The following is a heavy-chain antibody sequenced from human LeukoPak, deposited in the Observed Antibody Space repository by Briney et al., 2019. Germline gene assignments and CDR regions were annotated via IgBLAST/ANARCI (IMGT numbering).Heavy chain of an antibody. CDR2: MYYSGST. J-gene: IGHJ5*02. V-gene: IGHV4-30-4*08. D-gene: IGHD3-22*01. CDR1: GGSISRGGYY. CDR3: ARPYYYDSRIDP. Sequence: SETLSLTCTVSGGSISRGGYYWSWIRQHPGKGLEWIAYMYYSGSTYYNPSLKSRVTMSADTSKNQLSLKLSSVTAADTAAYYCARPYYYDSRIDPWGQGILVTVSS.